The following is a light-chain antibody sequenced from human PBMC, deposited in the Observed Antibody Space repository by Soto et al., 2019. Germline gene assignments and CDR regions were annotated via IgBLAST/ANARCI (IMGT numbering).Light chain of an antibody. CDR1: QTVRNNY. J-gene: IGKJ5*01. CDR2: DAS. Sequence: EFVLTQSPGTLSLSPGERATLSCRASQTVRNNYLAWYQQKPGQAPRLLIYDASSRATGIPDRFSGGGSGTDFTLTISRLEPEDFAVYYCQQYGSSPPTFGQGTRLEIK. V-gene: IGKV3-20*01. CDR3: QQYGSSPPT.